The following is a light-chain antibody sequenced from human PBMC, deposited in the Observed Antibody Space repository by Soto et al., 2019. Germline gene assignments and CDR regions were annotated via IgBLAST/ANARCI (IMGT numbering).Light chain of an antibody. V-gene: IGKV3-20*01. CDR3: QQYGSAPRT. CDR2: EAS. CDR1: QSVSSDS. J-gene: IGKJ1*01. Sequence: EIVLTQSPGTLSMSPGERAILSCRASQSVSSDSLAWYRQKPGQAPRLLVYEASSRATGIPDRFSGSGSGTDFTLTISRLEPEDFAAYYCQQYGSAPRTFGQGTKVEIK.